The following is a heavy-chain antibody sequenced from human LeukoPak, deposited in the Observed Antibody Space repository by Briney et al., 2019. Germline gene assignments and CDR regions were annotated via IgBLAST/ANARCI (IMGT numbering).Heavy chain of an antibody. J-gene: IGHJ4*02. CDR3: ARRPGPQDPFDY. V-gene: IGHV1-46*01. CDR1: GGTFSIYA. Sequence: ASVTVSFTASGGTFSIYAISWVRQAPGQGLEWMGIINPSGGSTSYAQKFQGRVTMTRDTSTSTVYMELSSLRSEDTAVYYCARRPGPQDPFDYWGQGTLVTVSS. CDR2: INPSGGST.